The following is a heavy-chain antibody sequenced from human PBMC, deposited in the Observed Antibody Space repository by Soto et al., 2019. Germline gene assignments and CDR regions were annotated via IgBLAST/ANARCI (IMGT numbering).Heavy chain of an antibody. V-gene: IGHV1-69*13. D-gene: IGHD3-22*01. CDR1: GGTFSSYA. CDR2: IIPIFGTA. J-gene: IGHJ3*02. CDR3: ASNYYDSSAYHNAFDI. Sequence: SVKVSCKASGGTFSSYAISWVRQAPGQRLEWMGGIIPIFGTANYAQKFQGRVTITADESTSTAYMELSSLRSEDTAVYYCASNYYDSSAYHNAFDIWGQGTTVTVSS.